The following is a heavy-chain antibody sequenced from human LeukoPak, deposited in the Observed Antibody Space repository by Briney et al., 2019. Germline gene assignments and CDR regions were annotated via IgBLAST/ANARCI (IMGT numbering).Heavy chain of an antibody. Sequence: GASVEVSCKASGGTFSSYAISWVRQAPGQGLEWMGGIIPIFGTANYAQKFQGRVTITTDESTSTAYMELSSLRSEDAAVYYCARDSSSSPGYDAFDIWGQGTMVTVSS. CDR3: ARDSSSSPGYDAFDI. J-gene: IGHJ3*02. CDR2: IIPIFGTA. CDR1: GGTFSSYA. D-gene: IGHD6-6*01. V-gene: IGHV1-69*05.